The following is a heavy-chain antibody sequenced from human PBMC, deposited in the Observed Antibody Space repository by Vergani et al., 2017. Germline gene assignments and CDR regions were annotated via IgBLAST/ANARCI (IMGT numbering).Heavy chain of an antibody. Sequence: QVQLQESGPGLVKPSETLSLTCAVSGYSISSGYYWGWIRPPPGKGLEWIGSIYHSVSPYYNPSLKSRVPISVDTSKNQFSLKLSSVHAADTAVYYCARQTSGRYYDFWSGYYTGMGYDAFDIWGQGTMVTVSA. V-gene: IGHV4-38-2*01. CDR2: IYHSVSP. D-gene: IGHD3-3*01. CDR1: GYSISSGYY. CDR3: ARQTSGRYYDFWSGYYTGMGYDAFDI. J-gene: IGHJ3*02.